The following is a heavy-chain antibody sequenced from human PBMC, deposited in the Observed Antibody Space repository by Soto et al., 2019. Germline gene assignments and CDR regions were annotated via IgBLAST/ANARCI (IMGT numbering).Heavy chain of an antibody. J-gene: IGHJ4*02. CDR1: GFSFSDAW. CDR3: AAERAYFHDSNGYLSIDF. Sequence: EVQLVESGGGLVKPGGSLRLSCAASGFSFSDAWLNWVRQAPGKGLEWVGRVKSKTDGETADYATFVKGRFTISRDDSNNALYMQMNSLKTEDTAVYYCAAERAYFHDSNGYLSIDFWGQGTLVTVSS. CDR2: VKSKTDGETA. V-gene: IGHV3-15*07. D-gene: IGHD3-22*01.